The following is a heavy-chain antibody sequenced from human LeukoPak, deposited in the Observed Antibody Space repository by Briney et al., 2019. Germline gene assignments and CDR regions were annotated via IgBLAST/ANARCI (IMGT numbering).Heavy chain of an antibody. CDR1: GGSVSSGSYY. J-gene: IGHJ3*02. V-gene: IGHV4-61*01. D-gene: IGHD2-21*02. CDR3: ASSEVAYCGGDCYSKAFDI. CDR2: IYYSGSA. Sequence: SETLSLTCTVSGGSVSSGSYYWSWIRQPPGKGLEWIGYIYYSGSANYNPSLKSRATISVDTSKNQFSLKLSSVTAADTAVYYCASSEVAYCGGDCYSKAFDIWGQGTMVTVSS.